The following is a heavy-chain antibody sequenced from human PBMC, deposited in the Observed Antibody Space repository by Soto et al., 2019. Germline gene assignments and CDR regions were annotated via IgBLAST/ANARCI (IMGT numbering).Heavy chain of an antibody. CDR2: IYYSGST. J-gene: IGHJ6*02. V-gene: IGHV4-39*01. CDR1: CCSIRSSSSY. D-gene: IGHD3-3*01. Sequence: SETLSLTCTVSCCSIRSSSSYWGWIRQPPGKGLEWIGSIYYSGSTYYNPSLKSRVTISVDTSKNQFSLKLSSVTAADTAVYYCARCEEWRNGMDVWGQGTTVT. CDR3: ARCEEWRNGMDV.